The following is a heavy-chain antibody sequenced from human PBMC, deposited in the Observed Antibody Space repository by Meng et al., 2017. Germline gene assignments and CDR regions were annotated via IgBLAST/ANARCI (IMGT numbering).Heavy chain of an antibody. CDR2: IDPKSGDT. V-gene: IGHV1-2*06. D-gene: IGHD6-13*01. CDR1: GYNFPDYY. CDR3: ARDEDISAAGKLFGDY. J-gene: IGHJ4*02. Sequence: QGQGVQSGGEVKKPGASVKVPCKPSGYNFPDYYIHWVRQAPGQGLEWMGRIDPKSGDTHYAQKFQGRVTMTGDTSIGTAYMELRGLRSDDTAVYFCARDEDISAAGKLFGDYWGQGTLVTVSS.